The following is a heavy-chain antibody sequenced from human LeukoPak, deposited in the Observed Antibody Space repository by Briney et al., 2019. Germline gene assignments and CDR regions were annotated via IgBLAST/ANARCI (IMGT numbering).Heavy chain of an antibody. J-gene: IGHJ6*03. V-gene: IGHV3-30*04. D-gene: IGHD4-17*01. CDR1: GFTFSTFP. Sequence: GTSLRLSCEASGFTFSTFPMHWVRQTPDKRLEWVAVISDDGRDTYYADSVKGRFTISRDNSRNTLYLQMNSLRVEDTAVYHCAKDRDYGDYPSAYYYYMDVWGNGTTVTVSS. CDR3: AKDRDYGDYPSAYYYYMDV. CDR2: ISDDGRDT.